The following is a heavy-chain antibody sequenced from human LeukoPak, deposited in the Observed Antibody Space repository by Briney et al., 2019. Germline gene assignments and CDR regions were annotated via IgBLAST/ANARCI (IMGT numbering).Heavy chain of an antibody. CDR1: GGSFSGYY. Sequence: SETLSLTCAVYGGSFSGYYWSWIRQPPGKGLEWIGEINHSGSTNYNPSLKSRVTISVDASKNHFSLKLNSVTAADTAVYYCARGATHYYFDSWGQGTLVTVSS. CDR2: INHSGST. J-gene: IGHJ4*02. CDR3: ARGATHYYFDS. V-gene: IGHV4-34*01.